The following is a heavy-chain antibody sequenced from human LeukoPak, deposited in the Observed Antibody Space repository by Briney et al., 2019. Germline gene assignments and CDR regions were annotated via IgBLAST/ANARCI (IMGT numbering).Heavy chain of an antibody. Sequence: PSETLSLTCAVYGGSFSGYYWNWIRQPPGKGLEWIGEINHSGSTNHNPSLKSRVTISVDTSKNQVSLKLSSVTAADTAVYYCARRYWYFDLWGRGTLVTVSS. CDR3: ARRYWYFDL. J-gene: IGHJ2*01. V-gene: IGHV4-34*01. CDR2: INHSGST. CDR1: GGSFSGYY.